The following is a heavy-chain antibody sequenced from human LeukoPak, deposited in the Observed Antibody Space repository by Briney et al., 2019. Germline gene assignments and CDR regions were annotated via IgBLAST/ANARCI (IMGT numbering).Heavy chain of an antibody. CDR2: ISGSGDTT. D-gene: IGHD3-22*01. CDR1: GFTFSIYA. CDR3: ATTIIADFDY. V-gene: IGHV3-23*01. Sequence: GGSLGLSCAASGFTFSIYAMNWVRQAPGKGLEWVSSISGSGDTTWYADSVKGRFTISRDNSKNTLYLQMNSLRAEDTAVYSCATTIIADFDYWGQGTLVTVAS. J-gene: IGHJ4*02.